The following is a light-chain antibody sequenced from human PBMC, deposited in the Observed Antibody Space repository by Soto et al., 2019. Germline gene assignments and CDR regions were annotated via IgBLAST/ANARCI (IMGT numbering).Light chain of an antibody. CDR1: QSISSD. V-gene: IGKV1-39*01. CDR3: QQGYSTPFT. CDR2: TAS. J-gene: IGKJ3*01. Sequence: DIQMTQSPSSLSASVRDSVTITCRASQSISSDLNWYQQKPGKAPKLLIYTASNLQAGVPSRFSGSGSGTHFTLTSSSLQPEDCATYYWQQGYSTPFTFGPGTTVGIK.